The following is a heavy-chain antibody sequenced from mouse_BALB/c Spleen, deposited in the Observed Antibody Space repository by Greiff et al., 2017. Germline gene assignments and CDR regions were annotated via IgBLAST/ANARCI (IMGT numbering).Heavy chain of an antibody. V-gene: IGHV1-69*02. D-gene: IGHD2-4*01. CDR2: IYPSDSYT. J-gene: IGHJ1*01. CDR3: TRRNMITTHRYCDF. CDR1: GYTFTSYW. Sequence: VQLQQPGAELVRPGASVKLSCKASGYTFTSYWINWVKQRPGQGLEWIGNIYPSDSYTNYNQKFKDKATLTVDKSSSTAYMQLSSPTSEDSAVYYCTRRNMITTHRYCDFWGAGTTVTVSS.